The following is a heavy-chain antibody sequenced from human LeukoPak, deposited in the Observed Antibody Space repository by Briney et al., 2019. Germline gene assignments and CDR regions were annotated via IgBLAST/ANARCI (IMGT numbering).Heavy chain of an antibody. Sequence: PGGSLRLSCAASGFTFSSYWMSWVRQAPGKGLEWVANIKQDGGEKFYVDSVKGRFTISRDNAKNSLYLQMNSLRAEDTAVYYCAKDKAFLAGYFDYWGQGNLVTVSS. CDR3: AKDKAFLAGYFDY. CDR2: IKQDGGEK. J-gene: IGHJ4*02. CDR1: GFTFSSYW. V-gene: IGHV3-7*01.